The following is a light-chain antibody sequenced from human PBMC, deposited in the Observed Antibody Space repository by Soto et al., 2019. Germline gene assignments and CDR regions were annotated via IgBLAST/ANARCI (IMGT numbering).Light chain of an antibody. CDR1: QSVSIN. J-gene: IGKJ1*01. V-gene: IGKV3-20*01. CDR3: QQYGSTPRT. CDR2: GAS. Sequence: PPSPGTLSVSPGDRATLSCRASQSVSINLAWYQQKPGQAPRLLIYGASSRATGIPDRFSGSGSGTDFTLTISRLEPEDFAVYYCQQYGSTPRTFGQGTKV.